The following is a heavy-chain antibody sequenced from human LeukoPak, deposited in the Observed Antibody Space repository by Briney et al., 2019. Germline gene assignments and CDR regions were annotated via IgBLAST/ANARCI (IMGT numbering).Heavy chain of an antibody. CDR3: ASGYRSDS. Sequence: GGSLRLSCAASGFTFSSYWMHWVRQAPGKGLVWGSRINNDGSITDYADSVKGRFTISRDNAKNTLYLQMNSLRAEDSALYYCASGYRSDSWGQGTLVTVSS. CDR1: GFTFSSYW. D-gene: IGHD3-16*02. V-gene: IGHV3-74*01. J-gene: IGHJ4*02. CDR2: INNDGSIT.